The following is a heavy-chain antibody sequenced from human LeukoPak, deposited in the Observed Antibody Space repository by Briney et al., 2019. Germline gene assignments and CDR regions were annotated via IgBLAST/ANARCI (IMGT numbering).Heavy chain of an antibody. D-gene: IGHD2-8*01. CDR3: ARDLGVTNYWYFDL. V-gene: IGHV4-4*02. CDR1: GGSISSSNW. J-gene: IGHJ2*01. CDR2: IYHSGST. Sequence: PSETLSLTCAVSGGSISSSNWWSWVRQPPGKGPEWIGEIYHSGSTNYNPSLKSRVTISVDKSKNQFSLKLSSVTAADTAAYYCARDLGVTNYWYFDLWGRGTLVTVSS.